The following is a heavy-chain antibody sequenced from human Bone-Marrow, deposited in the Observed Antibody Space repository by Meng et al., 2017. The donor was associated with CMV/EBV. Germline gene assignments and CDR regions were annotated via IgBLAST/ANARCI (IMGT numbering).Heavy chain of an antibody. CDR2: ITWNDRTI. V-gene: IGHV3-9*01. J-gene: IGHJ6*02. D-gene: IGHD2-2*01. Sequence: GGSLRLSCAVSGITFDDFGMHWVRQAPGKGLEWVSGITWNDRTIGYADSVKGRFIISRDNAANSVYLQMNSLRPEDTALYYCAKDLSPYCSSTSCVKNRGYYYYGMAVWGQGTTVTVAS. CDR1: GITFDDFG. CDR3: AKDLSPYCSSTSCVKNRGYYYYGMAV.